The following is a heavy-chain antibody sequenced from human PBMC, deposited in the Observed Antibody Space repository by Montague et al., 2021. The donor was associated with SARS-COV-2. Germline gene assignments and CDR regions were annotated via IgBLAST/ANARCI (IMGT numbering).Heavy chain of an antibody. Sequence: TLSLTCTVSGGSISSGSYYWGWIRQPAGKGLEWIGRIYTSGSTNYNPSLKSRVTISVDTSKNQFSLKLSSVTAADTAVCYCARVGVGTMVRGVIPAYYYYGMDVWGQGTTVTVSS. CDR2: IYTSGST. D-gene: IGHD3-10*01. J-gene: IGHJ6*02. V-gene: IGHV4-61*02. CDR1: GGSISSGSYY. CDR3: ARVGVGTMVRGVIPAYYYYGMDV.